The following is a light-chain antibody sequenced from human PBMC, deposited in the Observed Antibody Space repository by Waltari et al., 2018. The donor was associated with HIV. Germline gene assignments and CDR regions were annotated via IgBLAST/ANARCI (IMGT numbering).Light chain of an antibody. V-gene: IGLV3-21*02. CDR2: SFR. CDR3: QLWNSRNDPAVV. CDR1: EIATKD. J-gene: IGLJ2*01. Sequence: SYVVTQPASVSVAPGQTARITCVGAEIATKDVHWYQQKPGQAPMLVLYSFRDRPSGIPGAFSGSFFGTTTTATLTISRVEGGDEADYYCQLWNSRNDPAVVFGGGTKLTVL.